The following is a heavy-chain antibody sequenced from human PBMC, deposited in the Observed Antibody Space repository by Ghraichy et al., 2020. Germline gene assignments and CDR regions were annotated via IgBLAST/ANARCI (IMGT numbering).Heavy chain of an antibody. CDR3: AREGIITVIRGVNFGY. CDR1: GYPISSDYY. J-gene: IGHJ4*02. V-gene: IGHV4-38-2*02. Sequence: SQTLSLTCAVSGYPISSDYYWGWIRQSPGKGLEWIGNIYHSGSTYYNPSLKSRVTISVDTSKNHFSLKLSSVTAADTAVYYCAREGIITVIRGVNFGYWGQGALVTVSS. CDR2: IYHSGST. D-gene: IGHD3-10*01.